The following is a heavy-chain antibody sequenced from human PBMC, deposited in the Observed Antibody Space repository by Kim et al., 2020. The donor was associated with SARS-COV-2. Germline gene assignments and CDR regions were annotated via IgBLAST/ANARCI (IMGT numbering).Heavy chain of an antibody. J-gene: IGHJ4*02. CDR1: GYTFTSYG. D-gene: IGHD5-18*01. V-gene: IGHV1-18*01. CDR2: ISAYNGNT. Sequence: ASVKVSCKASGYTFTSYGISWVRQAPGQGLEWMGWISAYNGNTKYAQEFQGRVTMTTDTSTSTAYMELRSLRSDDTAVYYCARDQGGYTYGPFDYWGQGTLVTVSS. CDR3: ARDQGGYTYGPFDY.